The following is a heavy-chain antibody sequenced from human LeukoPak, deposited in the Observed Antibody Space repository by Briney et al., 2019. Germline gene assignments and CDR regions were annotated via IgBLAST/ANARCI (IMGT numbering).Heavy chain of an antibody. CDR1: GFTFSDYY. Sequence: PGGSLRLSCAASGFTFSDYYMSWIRQAPGKGLEWVSYISSSGSTIYYADSVKGRFTISRDNAKNSLYLQMNSLRAEDTAVYYCARDGVLRYFDWLFPYYMDVWGKGTTVTISS. CDR3: ARDGVLRYFDWLFPYYMDV. J-gene: IGHJ6*03. CDR2: ISSSGSTI. D-gene: IGHD3-9*01. V-gene: IGHV3-11*01.